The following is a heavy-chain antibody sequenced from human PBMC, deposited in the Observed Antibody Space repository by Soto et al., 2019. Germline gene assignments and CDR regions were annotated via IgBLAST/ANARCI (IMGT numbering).Heavy chain of an antibody. D-gene: IGHD6-6*01. J-gene: IGHJ4*02. Sequence: PSETLSLTCTVSGGSISSSSYYWGWIRQPPGKGLEWIGSIYYSGSNYYNPSLKSRVTISVDTSKNQFSLKLSSVTAADTAVYYCARFRYMQLVPDYWGQGTLVTVSS. V-gene: IGHV4-39*01. CDR3: ARFRYMQLVPDY. CDR1: GGSISSSSYY. CDR2: IYYSGSN.